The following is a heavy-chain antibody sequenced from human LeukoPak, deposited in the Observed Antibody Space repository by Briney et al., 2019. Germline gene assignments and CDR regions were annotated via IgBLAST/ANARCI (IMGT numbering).Heavy chain of an antibody. J-gene: IGHJ4*02. CDR3: ARQKTPHGNFDY. D-gene: IGHD1-26*01. CDR1: GFTFSSYD. Sequence: PGGSLRLSCAASGFTFSSYDMHWVRQATGKGLEWVSAIGVAANTFYSGSVKGRFTISRENAKNSLYLLMGSLRAEDTAVYYCARQKTPHGNFDYWGQGTLVTVSS. V-gene: IGHV3-13*01. CDR2: IGVAANT.